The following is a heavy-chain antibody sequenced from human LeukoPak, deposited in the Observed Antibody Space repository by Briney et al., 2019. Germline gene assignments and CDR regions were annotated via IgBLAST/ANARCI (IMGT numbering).Heavy chain of an antibody. CDR1: GGSISSYY. D-gene: IGHD5-12*01. CDR3: ARLQRGYSGYEDY. CDR2: IYYSGST. Sequence: SETLSLTCTVSGGSISSYYWSWIRQPPGKGLEWIGYIYYSGSTNYNPSLKSRVTISVDTSKNQFSLKLSSVTAADTAVYYCARLQRGYSGYEDYWGQGTLVTVSS. J-gene: IGHJ4*02. V-gene: IGHV4-59*08.